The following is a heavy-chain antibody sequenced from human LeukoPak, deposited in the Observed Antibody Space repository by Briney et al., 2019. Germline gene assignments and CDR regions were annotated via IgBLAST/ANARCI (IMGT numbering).Heavy chain of an antibody. CDR3: ARRNAMDV. Sequence: GGSLRLSCAASGFSFNSYDMHWVRQAPGKGLEWVAVISYDGKKSYYADSVKGRFTISRDDAKSSLYLQMNSLRAEDTAVYYCARRNAMDVWGQGTTVIVFS. J-gene: IGHJ6*02. CDR2: ISYDGKKS. V-gene: IGHV3-30*04. CDR1: GFSFNSYD.